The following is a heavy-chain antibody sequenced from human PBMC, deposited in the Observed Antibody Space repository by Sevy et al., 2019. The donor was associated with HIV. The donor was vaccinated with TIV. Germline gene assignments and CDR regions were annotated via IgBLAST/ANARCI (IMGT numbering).Heavy chain of an antibody. Sequence: SETLSLTCTVSGGSIKSSFYYWGWIRQPPGKGLEWIGNIYYSASTYYNPSLKSRVTISVDTSKNHFSLKLSSVTAADTAVYYCARVEFGMYTSRGWIDSWGQGALVTVSS. V-gene: IGHV4-39*02. D-gene: IGHD6-13*01. CDR1: GGSIKSSFYY. J-gene: IGHJ5*01. CDR2: IYYSAST. CDR3: ARVEFGMYTSRGWIDS.